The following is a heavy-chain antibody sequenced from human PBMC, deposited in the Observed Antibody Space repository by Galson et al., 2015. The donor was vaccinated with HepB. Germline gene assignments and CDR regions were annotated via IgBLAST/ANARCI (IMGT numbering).Heavy chain of an antibody. D-gene: IGHD4/OR15-4a*01. CDR3: TKGTINNVYYFDY. Sequence: SLRLSCAASGLTFGSYAMSWVRQAPGKGLGWVSAISASGGSTYYADSVKGRFTISRDNSKNTLYLQMTSLRAEDTAVYYCTKGTINNVYYFDYWGQGTLVTVAS. CDR1: GLTFGSYA. CDR2: ISASGGST. J-gene: IGHJ4*02. V-gene: IGHV3-23*01.